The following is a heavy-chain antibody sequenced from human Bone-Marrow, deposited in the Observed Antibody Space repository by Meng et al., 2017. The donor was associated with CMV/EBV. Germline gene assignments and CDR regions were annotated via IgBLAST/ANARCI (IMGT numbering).Heavy chain of an antibody. V-gene: IGHV4-61*08. J-gene: IGHJ4*02. CDR3: ARERRDYDFWSGYYAGYYFDY. CDR1: GDSFSSGDYY. D-gene: IGHD3-3*01. Sequence: SETLSLTCTVSGDSFSSGDYYWSWIRQPPGKGLEWIGYIYYSGSTNYNPSLKSRVTISVDTSKNQFSLKLSSVTAADTAVYYCARERRDYDFWSGYYAGYYFDYWGQGTLVTVSS. CDR2: IYYSGST.